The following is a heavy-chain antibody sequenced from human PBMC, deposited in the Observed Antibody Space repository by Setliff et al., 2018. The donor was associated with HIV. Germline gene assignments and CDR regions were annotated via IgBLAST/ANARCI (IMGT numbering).Heavy chain of an antibody. CDR1: GDSIISSRNF. J-gene: IGHJ4*02. Sequence: PSETLSLTCTVSGDSIISSRNFWGWIRQPPGKGLEWIGNIHSSGSTYYNPSLKSRVFISVDLSINQFSLKLHSLTAADTAVYYCASGEDSGTYGEPDDSWGQGALVTVSS. D-gene: IGHD1-26*01. V-gene: IGHV4-39*01. CDR3: ASGEDSGTYGEPDDS. CDR2: IHSSGST.